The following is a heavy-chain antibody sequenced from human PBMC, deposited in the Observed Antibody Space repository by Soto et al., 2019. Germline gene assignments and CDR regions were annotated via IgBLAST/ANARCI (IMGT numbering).Heavy chain of an antibody. CDR3: ARRYGWAFDI. CDR1: GGSISSYY. J-gene: IGHJ3*02. CDR2: IYYSGST. Sequence: QVQLQESGPGLVKPSETLSLTCTVSGGSISSYYWSWIRQPPGKGLEWIGYIYYSGSTNYNPSLTRRVNKSVDKPKNRLSHKLSAVTAADTAVYNCARRYGWAFDIWGKGTMVTVSS. D-gene: IGHD3-16*01. V-gene: IGHV4-59*08.